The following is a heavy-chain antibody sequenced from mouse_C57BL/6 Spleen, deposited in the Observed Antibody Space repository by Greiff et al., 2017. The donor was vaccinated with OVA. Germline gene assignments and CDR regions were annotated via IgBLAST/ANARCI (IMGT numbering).Heavy chain of an antibody. CDR1: GYTFTDYY. V-gene: IGHV1-26*01. J-gene: IGHJ2*01. CDR3: ARSDGYEDY. Sequence: EVKLQQSGPELVKPGASVKISCKASGYTFTDYYMNWVKQSHGKSLEWIGDINPNNGGTSYNQKFKGKATLTVDKSSSTAYMELRSLTSEDSAVYYCARSDGYEDYWGQGTTLTVSS. D-gene: IGHD2-2*01. CDR2: INPNNGGT.